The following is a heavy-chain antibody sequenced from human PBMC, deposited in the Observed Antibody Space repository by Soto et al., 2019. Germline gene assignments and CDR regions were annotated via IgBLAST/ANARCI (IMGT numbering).Heavy chain of an antibody. CDR1: GGSISSYY. Sequence: SETLSLTCTVSGGSISSYYWSWIRQPPGKGLEWIGYIYYSGSTNYNPSLKSRVTISVDTSKNQFSLKLSSVTAADTAVYYCATTGIAVAVGNAFDIWGQGTMVTVSS. D-gene: IGHD6-19*01. CDR3: ATTGIAVAVGNAFDI. J-gene: IGHJ3*02. CDR2: IYYSGST. V-gene: IGHV4-59*08.